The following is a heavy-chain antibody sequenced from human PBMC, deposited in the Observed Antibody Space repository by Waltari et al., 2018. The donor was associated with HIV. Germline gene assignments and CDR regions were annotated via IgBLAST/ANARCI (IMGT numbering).Heavy chain of an antibody. CDR1: GYTLTELS. J-gene: IGHJ3*02. V-gene: IGHV1-24*01. Sequence: QVQLVPSGAEVQKPAASEKVSSRVSGYTLTELSRYWVRQAPEKGLEWMGGFDPEDGETRYAQNFQGRITMTDDTSTGTADMELSSLRSEDTAVYYCATAGYKWLFDIWGQGTMVTVSS. CDR2: FDPEDGET. D-gene: IGHD1-20*01. CDR3: ATAGYKWLFDI.